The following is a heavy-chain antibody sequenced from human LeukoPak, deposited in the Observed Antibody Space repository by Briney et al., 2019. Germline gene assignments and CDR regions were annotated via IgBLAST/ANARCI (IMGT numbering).Heavy chain of an antibody. D-gene: IGHD5-24*01. CDR3: ARGMATTYFDY. J-gene: IGHJ4*02. CDR1: GVSMSSSY. CDR2: IYETGST. Sequence: SETLSLTCTVSGVSMSSSYWSWIRQPPGKGLEWIGYIYETGSTHYNPYLKSRVTISLDTSKKQFSLKLSSVTAADTAVYYCARGMATTYFDYWGQGALVTVSS. V-gene: IGHV4-59*01.